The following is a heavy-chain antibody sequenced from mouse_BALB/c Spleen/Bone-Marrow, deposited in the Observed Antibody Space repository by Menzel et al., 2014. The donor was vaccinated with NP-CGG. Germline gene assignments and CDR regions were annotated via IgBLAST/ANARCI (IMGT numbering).Heavy chain of an antibody. CDR1: GYTFTEYT. CDR2: INPNNGGT. CDR3: ARGKNLYYGYAWFAY. D-gene: IGHD1-2*01. V-gene: IGHV1-18*01. J-gene: IGHJ3*01. Sequence: VQLKQSGPELVKPGASVKISCKTSGYTFTEYTMHWVKQSHGKSLEWIGGINPNNGGTSYNQKFKGKATLTVDKSSSTAYMELRSLTSEDSAVYYCARGKNLYYGYAWFAYWGQGTLVTVSA.